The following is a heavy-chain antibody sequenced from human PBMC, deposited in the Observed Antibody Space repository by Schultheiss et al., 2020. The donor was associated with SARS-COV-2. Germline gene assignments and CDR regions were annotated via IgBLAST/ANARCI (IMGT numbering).Heavy chain of an antibody. CDR3: ARESAVPRKGPSHYYYGMDV. D-gene: IGHD6-19*01. CDR2: TYYRSKWYN. CDR1: GDSVSSNSAA. Sequence: SQTLSLTCAISGDSVSSNSAAWNWIRQSPSRGLEWLGRTYYRSKWYNDYAVSVKSRITINPDTSKNQFSLQMNSVTPEDKAVYYCARESAVPRKGPSHYYYGMDVWGQGTTVTVSS. J-gene: IGHJ6*02. V-gene: IGHV6-1*01.